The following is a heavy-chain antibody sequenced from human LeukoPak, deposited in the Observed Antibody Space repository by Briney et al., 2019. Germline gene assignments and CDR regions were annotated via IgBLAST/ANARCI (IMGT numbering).Heavy chain of an antibody. D-gene: IGHD3-10*01. CDR3: AKEGTHRFGPLIQRAYDV. CDR2: MNPNSGNT. CDR1: GYTFTSYD. J-gene: IGHJ3*01. V-gene: IGHV1-8*01. Sequence: GASVKVSCKASGYTFTSYDINWVRQATGQGLEWMGWMNPNSGNTGYAQKFQGRVTMTRNTSISTAYMELSSLRSEDTAVYYCAKEGTHRFGPLIQRAYDVWGRGTMVTVSS.